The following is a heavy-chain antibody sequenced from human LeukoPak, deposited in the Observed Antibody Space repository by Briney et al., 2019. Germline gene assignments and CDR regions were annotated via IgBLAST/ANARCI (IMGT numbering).Heavy chain of an antibody. V-gene: IGHV1-2*02. CDR1: GYTFTGYY. D-gene: IGHD3-10*01. CDR2: INPNSGVT. CDR3: ARDSVDGSGTYYNDSPDY. J-gene: IGHJ4*02. Sequence: ASVKVSCKASGYTFTGYYMHWVRQAPGQGLEWMGWINPNSGVTYYAQKFQGRVSMTRDTSISTAYMELRSLSSDDTAVYYCARDSVDGSGTYYNDSPDYWGQGTLVTVSS.